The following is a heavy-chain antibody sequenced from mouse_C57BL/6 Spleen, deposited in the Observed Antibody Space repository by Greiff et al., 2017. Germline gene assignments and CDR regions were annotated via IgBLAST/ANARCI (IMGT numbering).Heavy chain of an antibody. CDR2: INPNNGGT. Sequence: VQLQQSGPELVKPGASVKISCKASGYTFTDYYMNWVKQSHGKSLEWIGDINPNNGGTSYNQQFKGKATLTVDKSSSTAYVELRSLTSEDSAVYYCARSGLGNFDCWGQGTTRTVSS. J-gene: IGHJ2*01. V-gene: IGHV1-26*01. D-gene: IGHD3-3*01. CDR1: GYTFTDYY. CDR3: ARSGLGNFDC.